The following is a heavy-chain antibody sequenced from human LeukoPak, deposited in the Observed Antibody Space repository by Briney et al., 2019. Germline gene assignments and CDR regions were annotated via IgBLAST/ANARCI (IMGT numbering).Heavy chain of an antibody. Sequence: GGSLRLSCAASGFTVSSNYMTWVRQAPGKGLEWVSVIYSGDSTYYADSVKGRFTISRDNSKNTLYLQMNSLRAEDTAVYYCAKVGEYQLLLYAFDMWGQGTMVTVSS. J-gene: IGHJ3*02. CDR1: GFTVSSNY. CDR3: AKVGEYQLLLYAFDM. D-gene: IGHD2-2*01. CDR2: IYSGDST. V-gene: IGHV3-53*01.